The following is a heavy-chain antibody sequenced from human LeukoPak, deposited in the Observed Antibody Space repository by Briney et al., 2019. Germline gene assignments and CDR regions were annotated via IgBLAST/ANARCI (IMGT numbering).Heavy chain of an antibody. CDR3: TRDFYDYVWGSP. D-gene: IGHD3-16*01. Sequence: GGSLRLSCAASGFTFSSYSMNWVRQAPGKGLEWVSYISSSSSTIYYADSVKGRFTISRDNSKNTLYLQMNSLRAEDTAVYYCTRDFYDYVWGSPWGQGTLVTVSS. J-gene: IGHJ5*02. CDR1: GFTFSSYS. V-gene: IGHV3-48*01. CDR2: ISSSSSTI.